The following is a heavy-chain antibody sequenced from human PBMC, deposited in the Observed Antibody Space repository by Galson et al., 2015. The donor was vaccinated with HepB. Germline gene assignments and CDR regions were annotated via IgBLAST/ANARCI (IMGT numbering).Heavy chain of an antibody. CDR3: ARGVRFGYYYAHDAFDI. D-gene: IGHD3-22*01. Sequence: SVKVSCKAFGYTFTGYYMHWVRQAPGQGLEWMGWINPNSGGTNYAQKFQGRVTMTRDTSISTAYMELSRLRSDDTAVYYCARGVRFGYYYAHDAFDIWGQGTMVTVSS. V-gene: IGHV1-2*02. CDR2: INPNSGGT. J-gene: IGHJ3*02. CDR1: GYTFTGYY.